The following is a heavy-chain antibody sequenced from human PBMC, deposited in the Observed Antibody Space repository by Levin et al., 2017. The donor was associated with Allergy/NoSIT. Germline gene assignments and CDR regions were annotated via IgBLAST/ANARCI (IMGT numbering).Heavy chain of an antibody. J-gene: IGHJ4*02. Sequence: SETLSLRGEGEGGEGRGEEGRGRRKERGKGLEWIGEINHSLITNSPPSLPRRFTISVDTSKNQFSLKLSSVTAADTAVYYCARLLVAYDYVWGSYRYRFFDYWGQGTLVTVSS. CDR2: INHSLIT. CDR3: ARLLVAYDYVWGSYRYRFFDY. CDR1: GGEGRGEE. V-gene: IGHV4-34*01. D-gene: IGHD3-16*02.